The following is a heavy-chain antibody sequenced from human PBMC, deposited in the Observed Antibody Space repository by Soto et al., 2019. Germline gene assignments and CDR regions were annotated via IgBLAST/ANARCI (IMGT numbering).Heavy chain of an antibody. J-gene: IGHJ4*02. CDR3: ARGDGIVVPAAMGIDY. CDR2: IWYDGSNN. CDR1: GFTFSSYG. V-gene: IGHV3-33*01. Sequence: QVQLVESGGGVVQPGRSLRPSCAPSGFTFSSYGMHWVRQAPGKGLEWVAVIWYDGSNNYYADSVKGRFTISRDNSKNTLYLQMNSVRAEDTAVYYCARGDGIVVPAAMGIDYWGQVTLVTVSS. D-gene: IGHD2-2*01.